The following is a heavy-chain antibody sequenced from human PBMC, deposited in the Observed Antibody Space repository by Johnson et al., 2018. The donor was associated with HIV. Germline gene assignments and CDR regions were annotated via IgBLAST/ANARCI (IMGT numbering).Heavy chain of an antibody. V-gene: IGHV3-7*03. CDR1: GFTVSSNY. CDR3: ARHQVVDDAFDI. CDR2: IKQDGTEK. J-gene: IGHJ3*02. Sequence: VQLVESGGGLIQPGGSLRLSCAASGFTVSSNYMSWVRQAPGKGLEWVANIKQDGTEKYYVDSVKGRFTISRDNAKNSLSLQMNSLRAEDTAVYYCARHQVVDDAFDIWGQGTMVTVSS. D-gene: IGHD5-12*01.